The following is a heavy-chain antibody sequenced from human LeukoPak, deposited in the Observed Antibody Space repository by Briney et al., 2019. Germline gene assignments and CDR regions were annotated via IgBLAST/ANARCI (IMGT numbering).Heavy chain of an antibody. D-gene: IGHD2-15*01. Sequence: SQTLSLTCAISGDSVCSNSAAWNWIRQSPSRGLEWLGRTYYRSKWYNDYAVSVKSRITINPDTSKNQFSLQLSSVTPEDTAVYYCARGSRDPSILPDYWGQGTLVTVSS. CDR2: TYYRSKWYN. CDR3: ARGSRDPSILPDY. J-gene: IGHJ4*02. V-gene: IGHV6-1*01. CDR1: GDSVCSNSAA.